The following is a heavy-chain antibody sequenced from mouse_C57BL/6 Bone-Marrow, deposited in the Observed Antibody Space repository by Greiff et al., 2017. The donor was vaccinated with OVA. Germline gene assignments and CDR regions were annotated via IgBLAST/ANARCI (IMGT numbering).Heavy chain of an antibody. CDR2: IDPEDGDT. V-gene: IGHV14-4*01. D-gene: IGHD1-1*01. CDR1: GFNIKDDY. Sequence: EVQLQQSGAELVRPGASVKLSCTASGFNIKDDYMHWVKQRPEQGLEWIGWIDPEDGDTEYASKFQGTATIPADTPSNTAYLQLSSLTSEDTAVYYCTPVVAMDYWGQGTTLTVSS. J-gene: IGHJ2*01. CDR3: TPVVAMDY.